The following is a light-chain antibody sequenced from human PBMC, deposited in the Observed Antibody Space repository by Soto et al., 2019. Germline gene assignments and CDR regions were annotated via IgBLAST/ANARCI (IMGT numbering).Light chain of an antibody. CDR2: ATY. Sequence: ENVLTQYPGTLSLSPGERATLSCRACQGVAANYLAWYQQQPGQAPRLLMFATYNRATGVPDRFSGSGSGTDFTLTISRRQPEDFAVYYCQQYGTAPLTFGGGAKVEI. CDR3: QQYGTAPLT. J-gene: IGKJ4*01. V-gene: IGKV3-20*01. CDR1: QGVAANY.